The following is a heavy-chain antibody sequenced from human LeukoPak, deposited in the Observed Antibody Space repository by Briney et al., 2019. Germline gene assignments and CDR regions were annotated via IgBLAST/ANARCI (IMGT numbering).Heavy chain of an antibody. J-gene: IGHJ6*03. CDR3: AKDGPLGYCSSTSCSQYYMDV. Sequence: PGGSLRLSCAASGFTFISYATSWVRQAPGKGLDWVSAISGSGGSTSYADSVKGPFTISRDNSQNSLYLQMNRLSAEDTAVYYCAKDGPLGYCSSTSCSQYYMDVWGKGTTVTVSS. V-gene: IGHV3-23*01. CDR2: ISGSGGST. D-gene: IGHD2-2*01. CDR1: GFTFISYA.